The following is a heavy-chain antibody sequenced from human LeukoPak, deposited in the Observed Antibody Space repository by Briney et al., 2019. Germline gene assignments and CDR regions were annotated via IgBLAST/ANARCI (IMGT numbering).Heavy chain of an antibody. CDR1: GFTFSRFA. J-gene: IGHJ4*02. Sequence: GGSLRLSCAASGFTFSRFAMSWVRQAPGKGLEWVSGFSGSGGSTYYADSVKGRFTISRDNSKNTLYLQMNSLRAEDTAVYYCARTWDCSSTSCYPDYWGQGTLVTVSS. V-gene: IGHV3-23*01. CDR3: ARTWDCSSTSCYPDY. D-gene: IGHD2-2*01. CDR2: FSGSGGST.